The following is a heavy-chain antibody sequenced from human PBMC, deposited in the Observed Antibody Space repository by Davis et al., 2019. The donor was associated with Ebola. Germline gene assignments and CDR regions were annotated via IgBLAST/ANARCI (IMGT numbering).Heavy chain of an antibody. J-gene: IGHJ4*02. V-gene: IGHV3-21*01. CDR1: GFTFSSYE. D-gene: IGHD3-3*01. CDR2: ISSSSSYI. CDR3: AKDAPRFDDFWSGYLDY. Sequence: GESLKISCAASGFTFSSYEMNWVRQAPGKGLEWVSSISSSSSYIYYADSVKGRFTISRDNAKNSLYLQMNSLRAEDTAVYYCAKDAPRFDDFWSGYLDYWGQGTLVTVSS.